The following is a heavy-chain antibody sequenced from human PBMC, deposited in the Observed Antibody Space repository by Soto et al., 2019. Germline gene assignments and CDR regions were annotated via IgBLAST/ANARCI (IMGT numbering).Heavy chain of an antibody. Sequence: PGGSLRLSCAASGFTFTSHAMHRVRQTPGKGLEWVAAISYDEIDKKYASSVKGRFTVSRDNVKNTLSLQMNSLRPEHTAVYYCAKDSGDQLPANYIHYGREVWGQGTTVTVSS. CDR2: ISYDEIDK. CDR1: GFTFTSHA. V-gene: IGHV3-30*18. D-gene: IGHD2-2*01. J-gene: IGHJ6*02. CDR3: AKDSGDQLPANYIHYGREV.